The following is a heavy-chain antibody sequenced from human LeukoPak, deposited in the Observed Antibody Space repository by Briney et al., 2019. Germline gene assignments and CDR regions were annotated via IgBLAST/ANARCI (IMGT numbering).Heavy chain of an antibody. V-gene: IGHV4-61*02. CDR3: ARGGYYYMDV. J-gene: IGHJ6*03. CDR2: IYTSGST. Sequence: SETLSLTCTVSGGSISSGSYYWSWIRQPAGKGLEWIGRIYTSGSTNYNLSLKSRVTISVDTSKNQFSLKLSSVTAADTAVYYCARGGYYYMDVWGKGTTVTISS. CDR1: GGSISSGSYY.